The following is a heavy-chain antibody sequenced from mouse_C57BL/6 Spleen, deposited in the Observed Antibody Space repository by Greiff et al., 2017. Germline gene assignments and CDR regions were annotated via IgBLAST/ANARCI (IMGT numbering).Heavy chain of an antibody. Sequence: QVHVKQSGAELVKPGASVKISCKASGYAFSSYWMNWVKQRPGKGLEWIGQIYPGDGDTNYNGKFKGKATLTADKSSSTAYMQLSSLTSEDSAVYFCARSSYSNLYAMDYWGQGTSVTVSS. V-gene: IGHV1-80*01. D-gene: IGHD2-5*01. CDR3: ARSSYSNLYAMDY. J-gene: IGHJ4*01. CDR1: GYAFSSYW. CDR2: IYPGDGDT.